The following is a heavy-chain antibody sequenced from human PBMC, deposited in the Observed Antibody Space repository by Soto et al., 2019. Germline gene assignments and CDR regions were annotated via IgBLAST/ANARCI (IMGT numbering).Heavy chain of an antibody. Sequence: GGSLRLSCAASGFTFSTYWMHWVRQAPGKGLVWVSRINGDGSDTVYADSVKGRFTISRDNAKNTLYLQMNSLRAEDTAVYYCTRSIAGFSYADSWGQGTLVTVSS. CDR2: INGDGSDT. CDR3: TRSIAGFSYADS. J-gene: IGHJ4*02. CDR1: GFTFSTYW. V-gene: IGHV3-74*01. D-gene: IGHD2-2*01.